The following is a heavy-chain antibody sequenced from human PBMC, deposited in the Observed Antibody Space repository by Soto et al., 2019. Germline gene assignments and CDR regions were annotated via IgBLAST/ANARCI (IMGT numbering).Heavy chain of an antibody. CDR3: VKDRTSRTRAFDY. CDR2: ISSSGGST. V-gene: IGHV3-23*01. J-gene: IGHJ4*02. CDR1: GFTFSNYA. Sequence: GGSLRLSCAASGFTFSNYAMSWVRQAPGKGLEWVSAISSSGGSTYYADSVKGRFTISRDNSKDTLYLQMNSVRAEDTAVYYSVKDRTSRTRAFDYWGQGTLVTVS.